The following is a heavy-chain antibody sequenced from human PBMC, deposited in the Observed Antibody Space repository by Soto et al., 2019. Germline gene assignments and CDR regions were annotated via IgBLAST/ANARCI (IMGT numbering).Heavy chain of an antibody. Sequence: GSLRLSCAASGFTFSSYAMSWVRQAPGKGVVWVSAIRGGGGSTYYADSGRGRVTISRDNSKNTTYLQMNSLRAADTAVYYCATSTHLRYFLIAEAGRTYPAYFDYWSQGTLVTVSS. J-gene: IGHJ4*02. CDR3: ATSTHLRYFLIAEAGRTYPAYFDY. CDR2: IRGGGGST. V-gene: IGHV3-23*01. CDR1: GFTFSSYA. D-gene: IGHD6-13*01.